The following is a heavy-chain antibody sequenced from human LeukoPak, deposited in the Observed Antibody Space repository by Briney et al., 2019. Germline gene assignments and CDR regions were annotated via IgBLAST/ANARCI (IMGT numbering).Heavy chain of an antibody. Sequence: GGSLRLSCAASGFTFSTYSLNWVRQAPGKGLEWLSSLSGDKKYIYYADSVKGRFTISRDNAKNSLYLQMNSLRAEDTALYYCAKGMDCTNGVCYGGYYFDYWGQGTLVTVSS. D-gene: IGHD2-8*01. V-gene: IGHV3-21*04. CDR1: GFTFSTYS. CDR2: LSGDKKYI. J-gene: IGHJ4*02. CDR3: AKGMDCTNGVCYGGYYFDY.